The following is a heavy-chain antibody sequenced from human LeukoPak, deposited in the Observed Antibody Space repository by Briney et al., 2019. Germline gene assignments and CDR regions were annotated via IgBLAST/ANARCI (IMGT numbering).Heavy chain of an antibody. V-gene: IGHV4-59*13. D-gene: IGHD3-10*01. CDR1: GGSIRSYF. J-gene: IGHJ4*02. Sequence: PSETLSLTCSVSGGSIRSYFWSWIRQTPGKGLEWIGFMSYSGINNYNLSLKSRVTISLDTSRNRFSLRLNSVTAADTAVYYCTREEGAWGYGSSGFDSWGQGILVTVSS. CDR3: TREEGAWGYGSSGFDS. CDR2: MSYSGIN.